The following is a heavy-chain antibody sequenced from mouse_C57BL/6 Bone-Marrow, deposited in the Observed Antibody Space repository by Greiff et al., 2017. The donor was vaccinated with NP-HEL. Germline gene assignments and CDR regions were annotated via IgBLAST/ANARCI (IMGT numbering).Heavy chain of an antibody. J-gene: IGHJ1*03. D-gene: IGHD1-1*01. V-gene: IGHV1-62-2*01. CDR3: ARHCRTVVDTEWYIDV. CDR2: FYPGSGSI. CDR1: GYTLTEYT. Sequence: QVQLKQSGAELVKPGASVKLSCKASGYTLTEYTIHWVKQRSGQGLEWIGWFYPGSGSIKYNEKFKDKATLTADKSSSTVYMELSRLTSENSAVYFCARHCRTVVDTEWYIDVWGTGTTVTVSS.